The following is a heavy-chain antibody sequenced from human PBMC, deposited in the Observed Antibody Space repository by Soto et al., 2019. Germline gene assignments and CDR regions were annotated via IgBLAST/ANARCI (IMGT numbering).Heavy chain of an antibody. CDR3: ARRTSTSGWRHYFDY. CDR2: FDTVNSAA. J-gene: IGHJ4*02. Sequence: PGESLKISCKGIGYSFTTHWIGWVRQTPGKGLEWMGIFDTVNSAARYSPSFEGRVVISADTSVSTAFLQWRSLKPSDTAVYYCARRTSTSGWRHYFDYWGRGALVTVSS. D-gene: IGHD6-19*01. V-gene: IGHV5-51*01. CDR1: GYSFTTHW.